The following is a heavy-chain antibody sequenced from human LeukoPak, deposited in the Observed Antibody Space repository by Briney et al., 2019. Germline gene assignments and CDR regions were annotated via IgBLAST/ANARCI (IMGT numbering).Heavy chain of an antibody. CDR3: ARGGRELATARRSEPGNWFDP. CDR1: GESLSGYY. V-gene: IGHV4-34*01. Sequence: SETLSLICAVCGESLSGYYWSGVRHPPGKGLEGRGEINHSGSTKYSASLTRQGNISVETSKKQSLLSLDSMAAAEPAVYYCARGGRELATARRSEPGNWFDPWGQGTLVTVSS. D-gene: IGHD3-3*02. CDR2: INHSGST. J-gene: IGHJ5*02.